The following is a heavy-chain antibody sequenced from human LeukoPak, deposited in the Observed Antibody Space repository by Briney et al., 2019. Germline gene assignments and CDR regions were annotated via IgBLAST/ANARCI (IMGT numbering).Heavy chain of an antibody. V-gene: IGHV3-30*18. J-gene: IGHJ6*02. Sequence: GGSLSLSCAASGFRFSNYGMYWVRQAPGKGLEWLALISYDGSKKYYADSVEGRLTISRDNSKNTLFLQMSSLRPEDTALYYCAKEWLWEGFYYGPNVWGQGTTVIVSS. CDR2: ISYDGSKK. D-gene: IGHD1-26*01. CDR3: AKEWLWEGFYYGPNV. CDR1: GFRFSNYG.